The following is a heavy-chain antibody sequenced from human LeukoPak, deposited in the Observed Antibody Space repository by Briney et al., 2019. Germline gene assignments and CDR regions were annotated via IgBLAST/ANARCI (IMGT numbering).Heavy chain of an antibody. V-gene: IGHV4-39*07. Sequence: SQTLSLTCTVSGGSVSSGTYYWGWIRQPPGKGLEWIGSIYHSGSTNYNPSLKSRVTTSVDTSKNQFSLKVNSVTAADTAVYYCARGHIAVAGTLYYYYYYYMDVWGKGTTVTISS. CDR1: GGSVSSGTYY. CDR3: ARGHIAVAGTLYYYYYYYMDV. CDR2: IYHSGST. J-gene: IGHJ6*03. D-gene: IGHD6-19*01.